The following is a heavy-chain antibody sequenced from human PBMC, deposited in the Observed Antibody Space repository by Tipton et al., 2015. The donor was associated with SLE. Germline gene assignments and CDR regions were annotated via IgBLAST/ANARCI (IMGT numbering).Heavy chain of an antibody. J-gene: IGHJ6*02. V-gene: IGHV4-59*08. D-gene: IGHD5-12*01. CDR3: AGLRFSQCASYYYYGLEV. CDR1: GGSISSYY. CDR2: IYYSGST. Sequence: TLSLTCTVSGGSISSYYWSWIRQPPGKGLEWIGYIYYSGSTNYNPSLKSRVTISVDTSKKQFSLRLSSVTAADTAVYYCAGLRFSQCASYYYYGLEVWGQGTTVTVSS.